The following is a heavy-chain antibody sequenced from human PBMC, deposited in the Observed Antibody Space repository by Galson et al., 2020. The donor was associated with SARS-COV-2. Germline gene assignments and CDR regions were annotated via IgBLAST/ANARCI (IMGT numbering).Heavy chain of an antibody. D-gene: IGHD6-19*01. J-gene: IGHJ6*02. CDR1: GLTFSSYG. V-gene: IGHV3-30*18. CDR3: AKDTVDHSSGCYWDYYYGMDV. CDR2: ISSDGSNK. Sequence: TGGSLRLSCAASGLTFSSYGMHWVRQAPGKGLEWVAVISSDGSNKYYADSVKGRFTIARDNSKNTLYLQMNSLRAEDTAVYYCAKDTVDHSSGCYWDYYYGMDVWGQGTTVTVSS.